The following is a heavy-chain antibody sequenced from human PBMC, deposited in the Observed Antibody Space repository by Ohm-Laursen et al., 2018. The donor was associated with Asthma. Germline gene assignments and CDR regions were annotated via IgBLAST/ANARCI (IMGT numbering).Heavy chain of an antibody. CDR2: IYHSVST. V-gene: IGHV4-30-4*08. D-gene: IGHD1-1*01. CDR1: GGSISSGGYY. Sequence: TLSLTCTVSGGSISSGGYYWSWIRQHPGKGLEWIGYIYHSVSTYYSPSLKSRVTISGDTSKNQFSLNLSFVTAADTAMYYCARGPMHDYYFDNWGQGTLVTVSS. CDR3: ARGPMHDYYFDN. J-gene: IGHJ4*02.